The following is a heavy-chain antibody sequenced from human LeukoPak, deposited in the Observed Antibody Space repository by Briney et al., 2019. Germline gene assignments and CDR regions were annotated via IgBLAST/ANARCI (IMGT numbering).Heavy chain of an antibody. CDR1: GGSFSGYY. CDR2: INHSGST. Sequence: PSETLSLTCAVYGGSFSGYYWSWIRQPPGKGLEWIGEINHSGSTNYNPSLESRVTISVDTSKNQFSLKLSSVTAADTAVYYCARVVVVVTAIRLRWFDPWGQGTLVTVSS. D-gene: IGHD2-21*02. V-gene: IGHV4-34*01. CDR3: ARVVVVVTAIRLRWFDP. J-gene: IGHJ5*02.